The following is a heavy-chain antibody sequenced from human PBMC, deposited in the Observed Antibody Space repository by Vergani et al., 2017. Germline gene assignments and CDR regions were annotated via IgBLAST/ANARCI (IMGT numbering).Heavy chain of an antibody. J-gene: IGHJ5*02. CDR3: ARSGQDMGNNWFDP. CDR2: MNPNSGNT. V-gene: IGHV1-8*01. D-gene: IGHD2-15*01. Sequence: QVQLVQSGAEVKKPGSSVKVSCKASGYTFTSYDINWVRQATGQGLEWMGWMNPNSGNTGYAQKFQGRVTMTRNTSISTAYMELSSLRSEDTAVYYCARSGQDMGNNWFDPWGQGTLVTVSS. CDR1: GYTFTSYD.